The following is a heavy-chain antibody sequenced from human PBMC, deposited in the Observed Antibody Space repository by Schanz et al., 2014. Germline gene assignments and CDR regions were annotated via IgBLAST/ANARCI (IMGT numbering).Heavy chain of an antibody. CDR3: AKQIHYDILTVTRN. D-gene: IGHD3-9*01. V-gene: IGHV3-33*03. J-gene: IGHJ4*02. CDR2: IWYDGSNK. CDR1: GFAFSVYG. Sequence: QVQMVESGGGVVQPGRSLRLSCAASGFAFSVYGMHWVRQAPGKGPEWVAFIWYDGSNKYYADSVKGRFTISRDNAKNSLYLQMNSLRAEDTAVYYCAKQIHYDILTVTRNWGQGTLVTVSS.